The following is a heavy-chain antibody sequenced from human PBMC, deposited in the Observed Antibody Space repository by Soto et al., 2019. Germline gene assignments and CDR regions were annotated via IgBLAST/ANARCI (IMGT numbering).Heavy chain of an antibody. Sequence: ASVKVSCKASGFTFTSSAVQWVRQARGQRLEWIGWIVVGSGNTNYAQKFQERVTITRDMSTSTAYMELSSLRSEDTAVYYCAATPHGGTTVTTLDYWGQGTLVTVSS. CDR3: AATPHGGTTVTTLDY. D-gene: IGHD4-17*01. CDR1: GFTFTSSA. CDR2: IVVGSGNT. J-gene: IGHJ4*02. V-gene: IGHV1-58*01.